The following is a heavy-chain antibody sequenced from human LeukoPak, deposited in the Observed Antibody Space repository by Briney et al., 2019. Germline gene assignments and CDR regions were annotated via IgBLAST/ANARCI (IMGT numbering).Heavy chain of an antibody. CDR1: GGTFISYA. D-gene: IGHD4-17*01. J-gene: IGHJ4*02. Sequence: ASVKVSFKASGGTFISYAISWVRQAPGQGLEWMGGIIPIFGTANYAQKFQGRVTITADESTSTAYMELSSLRSGDTAVYYCARSYGVSDFDYWGQGTLVTVSS. CDR3: ARSYGVSDFDY. V-gene: IGHV1-69*13. CDR2: IIPIFGTA.